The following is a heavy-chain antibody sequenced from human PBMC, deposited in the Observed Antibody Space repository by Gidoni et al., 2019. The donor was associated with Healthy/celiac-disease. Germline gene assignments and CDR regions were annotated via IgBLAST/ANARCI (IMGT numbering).Heavy chain of an antibody. Sequence: EVQLVESGGGMVKPGGSLGLSCEASGFTVGRHSMNWVRQAPGRGLEWVSSISSSRSYIYYADSVKGRFTISRDNSKNSLYLQMNSLRAEDTAVYYCASLRDYYDSSGYYMGYWGQGTLVTVSS. CDR1: GFTVGRHS. CDR3: ASLRDYYDSSGYYMGY. D-gene: IGHD3-22*01. CDR2: ISSSRSYI. V-gene: IGHV3-21*01. J-gene: IGHJ4*02.